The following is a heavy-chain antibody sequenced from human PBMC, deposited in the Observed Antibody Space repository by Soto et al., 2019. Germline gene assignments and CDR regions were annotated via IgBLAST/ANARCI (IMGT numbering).Heavy chain of an antibody. J-gene: IGHJ2*01. CDR2: IWYDGSNK. CDR1: GFTFSSYG. Sequence: QVQVVESGGGVVQPGRSLRLSCAASGFTFSSYGMHWVRQAPGKGLDWVAVIWYDGSNKYYADSVKGRFTISRDNSKNSLYLQMNSLRAEDRAVYYCVRGPYPWYFDLSGRGTLVTVSS. V-gene: IGHV3-33*01. CDR3: VRGPYPWYFDL.